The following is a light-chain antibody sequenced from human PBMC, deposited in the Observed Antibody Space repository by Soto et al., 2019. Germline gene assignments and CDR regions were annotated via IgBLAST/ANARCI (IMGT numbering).Light chain of an antibody. CDR3: QQSYSTLSRPMYT. CDR2: AAS. Sequence: DIQMTQSPSSLSASVGDRVTITCRASQSISSYLNWYQQKPGKAPKLLIYAASSLQSGVPSRFSGSGSGTDFTLTISSLQPEDFATYYCQQSYSTLSRPMYTFGQGTKLEIK. J-gene: IGKJ2*01. V-gene: IGKV1-39*01. CDR1: QSISSY.